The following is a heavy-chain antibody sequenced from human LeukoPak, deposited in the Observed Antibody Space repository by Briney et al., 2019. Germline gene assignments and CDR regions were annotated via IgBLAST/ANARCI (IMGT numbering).Heavy chain of an antibody. CDR1: GGSISSSSYY. J-gene: IGHJ3*02. CDR3: ARPLAYCGGDCYQPYAFDI. Sequence: PSETLSLTCTVSGGSISSSSYYWGWIRQPPGKGLEWIGSIYYSGSTYYNPSLKSRVTISVDTSKNQFSLKLSSVTAADTAVYYCARPLAYCGGDCYQPYAFDIWGQGTMVTVSS. D-gene: IGHD2-21*02. CDR2: IYYSGST. V-gene: IGHV4-39*01.